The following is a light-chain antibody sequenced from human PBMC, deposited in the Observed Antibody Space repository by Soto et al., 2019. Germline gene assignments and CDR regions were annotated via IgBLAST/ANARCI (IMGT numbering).Light chain of an antibody. CDR3: QHFVNSLTWT. V-gene: IGKV3-20*01. CDR2: GAS. J-gene: IGKJ1*01. Sequence: EIVFTHSPGTLSLSPVERATLSFMASQIVSSNYLAWYQQKPGQAPRLLMYGASSRATGVPDRFSGGGSGTDFTLTISRLEPEDFAVYYCQHFVNSLTWTFGQGTKVDIK. CDR1: QIVSSNY.